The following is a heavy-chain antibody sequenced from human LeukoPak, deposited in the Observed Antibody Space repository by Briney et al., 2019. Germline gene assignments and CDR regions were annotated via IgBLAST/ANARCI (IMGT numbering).Heavy chain of an antibody. CDR2: IYPGDSDT. V-gene: IGHV5-51*01. Sequence: GESLKISCKGSGYSFTSYWIGWVRQMPGKGLEWMGIIYPGDSDTRYSPSFQGQVTISADKSISTAYLQWSSLKASDTAMYYCXRQWELLGDAFDIWGQGTMVTVSS. J-gene: IGHJ3*02. D-gene: IGHD1-26*01. CDR1: GYSFTSYW. CDR3: XRQWELLGDAFDI.